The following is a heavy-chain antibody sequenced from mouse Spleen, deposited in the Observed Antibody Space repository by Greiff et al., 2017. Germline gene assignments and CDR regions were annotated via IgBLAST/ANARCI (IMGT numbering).Heavy chain of an antibody. CDR3: TFRYYYGSSYGDY. CDR1: GFNIKDDY. V-gene: IGHV14-4*01. J-gene: IGHJ2*01. CDR2: IDPENGDT. D-gene: IGHD1-1*01. Sequence: EVQLQQSGAELVRPGASVKLSCTASGFNIKDDYMHWVKQRPEQGLEWIGWIDPENGDTEYASKFQGKATITADTSSNTAYLQLSSLTSEDTAVYYCTFRYYYGSSYGDYWGQGTTLTVSS.